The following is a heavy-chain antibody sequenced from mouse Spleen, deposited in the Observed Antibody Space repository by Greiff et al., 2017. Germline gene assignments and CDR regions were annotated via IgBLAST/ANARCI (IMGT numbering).Heavy chain of an antibody. CDR1: GYSITSGYY. CDR3: ARDQPPLPYGNYRGLDY. V-gene: IGHV3-6*01. Sequence: DVKLQESGPGLVKPSQSLSLTCSVTGYSITSGYYWNWIRQFPGNKLEWMGYISYDGSNNYNPSLKNRISITRDTSKNQFFLKLNSVTTEDTATYYCARDQPPLPYGNYRGLDYWGQGTTLTVSS. D-gene: IGHD2-1*01. J-gene: IGHJ2*01. CDR2: ISYDGSN.